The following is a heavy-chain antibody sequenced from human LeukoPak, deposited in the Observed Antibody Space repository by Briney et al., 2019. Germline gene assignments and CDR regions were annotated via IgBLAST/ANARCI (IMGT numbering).Heavy chain of an antibody. V-gene: IGHV4-30-4*01. CDR1: GGSIRSGDNY. J-gene: IGHJ4*02. CDR3: ARARRSSGYYHFDY. Sequence: SETLSLTCTVSGGSIRSGDNYWSWIRQPPGKGLEWIGYIYYSGSTYYNPSLKSRLTISVDTSKNRFSLKLTSATAADTAVYFCARARRSSGYYHFDYWGQGTLVTVSS. CDR2: IYYSGST. D-gene: IGHD3-22*01.